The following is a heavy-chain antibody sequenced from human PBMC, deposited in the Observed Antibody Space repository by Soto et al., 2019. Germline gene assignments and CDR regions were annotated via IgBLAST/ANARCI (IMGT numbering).Heavy chain of an antibody. Sequence: GGALRLSCAAPGFTLSNYAMHWVRPAPGEGLEYVSAISSNGGSTYYANSVKGRFTISRDNSKNTLYLQMGSLRAEDMAVYYCARVESWGVRGGDAFDIWGQGTMVTVSS. J-gene: IGHJ3*02. CDR1: GFTLSNYA. CDR2: ISSNGGST. CDR3: ARVESWGVRGGDAFDI. V-gene: IGHV3-64*01. D-gene: IGHD3-16*01.